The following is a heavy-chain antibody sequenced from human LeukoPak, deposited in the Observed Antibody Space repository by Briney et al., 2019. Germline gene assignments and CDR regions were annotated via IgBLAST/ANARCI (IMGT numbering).Heavy chain of an antibody. D-gene: IGHD3/OR15-3a*01. J-gene: IGHJ4*02. Sequence: GGSLRLSLVACGFTLTNDDISWVRQAPGKGLEWVSLVSRGGGAPYYADSVKGRFTVSRDISRNTVYLQMNSLRAEETAIYFCAKDASERHRGAIALYFGPWAEGTLVTVSS. CDR2: VSRGGGAP. CDR1: GFTLTNDD. V-gene: IGHV3-23*01. CDR3: AKDASERHRGAIALYFGP.